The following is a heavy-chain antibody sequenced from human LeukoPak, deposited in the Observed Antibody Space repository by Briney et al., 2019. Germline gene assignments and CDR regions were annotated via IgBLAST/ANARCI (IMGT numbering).Heavy chain of an antibody. J-gene: IGHJ3*02. Sequence: SQTLSLTCAVSGGSLSSGGYSWGWLRQPPGRGLEWIGYIYHSGSTYYNPSLKSRVTISVDRSKNQFSLKLSSVTAADTAVYYCARSLGYCSGGSCRDAFDIWGQGTMVTVSS. CDR3: ARSLGYCSGGSCRDAFDI. CDR1: GGSLSSGGYS. D-gene: IGHD2-15*01. CDR2: IYHSGST. V-gene: IGHV4-30-2*01.